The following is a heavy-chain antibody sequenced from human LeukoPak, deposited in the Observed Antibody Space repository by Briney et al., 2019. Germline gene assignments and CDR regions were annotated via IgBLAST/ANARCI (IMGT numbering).Heavy chain of an antibody. D-gene: IGHD5-18*01. V-gene: IGHV4-34*01. CDR1: GGSFSGYY. J-gene: IGHJ5*02. Sequence: PSETLSLTCAVYGGSFSGYYWSWIRQPPGKGLEWIGEINHSGSTNYNPSLKSRVTISVDTSKNQFSLKLSSVTAADTAVYYCARGKQLWLLLSPGSWFDPWGQGTLVTVSS. CDR2: INHSGST. CDR3: ARGKQLWLLLSPGSWFDP.